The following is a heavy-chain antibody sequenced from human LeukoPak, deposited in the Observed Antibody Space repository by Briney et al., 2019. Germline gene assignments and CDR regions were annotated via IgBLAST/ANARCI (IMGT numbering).Heavy chain of an antibody. Sequence: PSETLSLTCTVSGGSIGSSSYYWGWIRQPPGKGLEWIGSIYYSGSTYYNPSLKSRVTISVDASRNQFSLKLSSVTAADTAVYYCARSKLVVPAAMYYGGWFDPWGQGTLVTVSS. CDR3: ARSKLVVPAAMYYGGWFDP. CDR1: GGSIGSSSYY. D-gene: IGHD2-2*01. J-gene: IGHJ5*02. CDR2: IYYSGST. V-gene: IGHV4-39*07.